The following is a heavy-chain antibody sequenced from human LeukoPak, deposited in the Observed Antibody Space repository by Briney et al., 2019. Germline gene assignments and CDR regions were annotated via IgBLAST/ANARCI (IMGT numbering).Heavy chain of an antibody. CDR2: IYYSGST. CDR1: GGSISSSSYY. Sequence: PSETLSLTCTVSGGSISSSSYYWGWLRQPPGKGLEWIGSIYYSGSTYYNPSLKSRVTISVDTSKNQFSLKLSSVTAADTAVYYCAREFIVVVPAVGSGSYSLFDYWGQGTLVTVSS. J-gene: IGHJ4*02. CDR3: AREFIVVVPAVGSGSYSLFDY. D-gene: IGHD2-2*01. V-gene: IGHV4-39*02.